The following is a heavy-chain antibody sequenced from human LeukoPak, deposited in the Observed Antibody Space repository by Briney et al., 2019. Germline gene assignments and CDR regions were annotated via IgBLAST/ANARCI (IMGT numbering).Heavy chain of an antibody. CDR1: GYTFTAYY. Sequence: ASVKVSRKASGYTFTAYYIHWVRQAPGQGLEWMGWINPNSGGTNYTQKFQGRVTMTRDTSINTAYMELSRLRSDDTAVYYCARDRAGVGFDICGQGTMVTVSS. V-gene: IGHV1-2*02. CDR2: INPNSGGT. CDR3: ARDRAGVGFDI. J-gene: IGHJ3*02. D-gene: IGHD3-10*01.